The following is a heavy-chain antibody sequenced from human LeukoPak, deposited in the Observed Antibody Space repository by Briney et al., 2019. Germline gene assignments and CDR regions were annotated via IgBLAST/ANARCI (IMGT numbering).Heavy chain of an antibody. D-gene: IGHD6-6*01. V-gene: IGHV3-33*01. J-gene: IGHJ4*02. CDR2: IWYDGSNK. CDR1: GFTFGSYG. CDR3: ARESVEYTYFDY. Sequence: PGRSLRLSCAASGFTFGSYGMHWVRQAPGKGLEWVAVIWYDGSNKYYADSVKGRFTISRDNSKNTLYLQMNSLRAEDTAVYYCARESVEYTYFDYWGQGTLVTVSS.